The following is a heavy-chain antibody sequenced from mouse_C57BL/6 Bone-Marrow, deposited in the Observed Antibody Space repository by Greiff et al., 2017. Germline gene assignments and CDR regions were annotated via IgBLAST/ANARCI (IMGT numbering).Heavy chain of an antibody. Sequence: QVQLQQPGAELVRPGSSVKLSCKASGYTFTSYWMDWVKQRPGQGLEWIGNIYPSDSETHYNQKFKDKATLTVDKSSSTAYMQLSSLKSEDSAVYYCARETQTVVATKGMDYWGQGTSVTVSS. D-gene: IGHD1-1*01. V-gene: IGHV1-61*01. CDR1: GYTFTSYW. CDR3: ARETQTVVATKGMDY. CDR2: IYPSDSET. J-gene: IGHJ4*01.